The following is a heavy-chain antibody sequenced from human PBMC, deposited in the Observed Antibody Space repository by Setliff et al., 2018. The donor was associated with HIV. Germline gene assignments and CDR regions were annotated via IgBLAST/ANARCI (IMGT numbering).Heavy chain of an antibody. CDR3: ARDSGGINVLLWFGELLSTEYYYGLDV. CDR1: GGTFSSYA. CDR2: IIPSLGTA. D-gene: IGHD3-10*01. J-gene: IGHJ6*02. Sequence: SVKVSCKASGGTFSSYAISWVRQAPGQGLEWMGGIIPSLGTANYAQRFQGRVTFTADASTSTVYMELSSLRSDDTAVYYCARDSGGINVLLWFGELLSTEYYYGLDVWGQGTTVTVSS. V-gene: IGHV1-69*13.